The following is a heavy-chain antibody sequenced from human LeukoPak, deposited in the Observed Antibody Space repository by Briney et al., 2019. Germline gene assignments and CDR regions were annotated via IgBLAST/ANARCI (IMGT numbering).Heavy chain of an antibody. D-gene: IGHD4/OR15-4a*01. V-gene: IGHV3-30*02. J-gene: IGHJ4*02. CDR3: VKDMVGGAPVLFWGYEGWDY. CDR2: IRYDGSNK. CDR1: GFTFSSYG. Sequence: PGGSLRLSCAASGFTFSSYGMHWVRQAPGKGLEWVAFIRYDGSNKYYADSVKGRFTISRDNSKNTLYLQMNSLRPEDTALYYCVKDMVGGAPVLFWGYEGWDYWGQGTLVTVSS.